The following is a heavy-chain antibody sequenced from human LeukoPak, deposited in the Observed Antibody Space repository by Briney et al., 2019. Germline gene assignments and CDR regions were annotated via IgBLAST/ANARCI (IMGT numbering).Heavy chain of an antibody. CDR3: ASRTGYSSGWYVR. CDR1: GGSFSGYY. V-gene: IGHV4-34*01. Sequence: PSETLSLTCAVYGGSFSGYYWSWIRQPPGKGLEWIGEINHSGSTNYNPSLKSRVTISVDTSKNQFSLKLSSVTAADTAVYYCASRTGYSSGWYVRWGQGTLVTVSS. J-gene: IGHJ4*02. CDR2: INHSGST. D-gene: IGHD6-19*01.